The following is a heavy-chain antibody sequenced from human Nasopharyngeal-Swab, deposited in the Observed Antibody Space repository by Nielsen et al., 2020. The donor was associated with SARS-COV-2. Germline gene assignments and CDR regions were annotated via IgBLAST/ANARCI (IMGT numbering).Heavy chain of an antibody. Sequence: ASVKVSCKVSGYTLTELSMHWVRQAPGKGLEWMGGFDPEDGETIYAQKFQGRVTMTEDTYTDTAYMELSSLRSEDTAVYYCATSPAVAGTNWYFDLWGRGTLVTVSS. CDR2: FDPEDGET. V-gene: IGHV1-24*01. J-gene: IGHJ2*01. D-gene: IGHD6-19*01. CDR1: GYTLTELS. CDR3: ATSPAVAGTNWYFDL.